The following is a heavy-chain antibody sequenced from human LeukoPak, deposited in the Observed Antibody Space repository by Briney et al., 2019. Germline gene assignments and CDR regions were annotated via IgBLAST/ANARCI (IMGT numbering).Heavy chain of an antibody. J-gene: IGHJ4*02. Sequence: SETLSLTCSVSGHSMRTYYCSWVRQPPGKGLEWIAYIYHSGSTNYNPSLKSRVTISDDTSKNQFSLKRNSVTAADTALYCWARDGYGGIDYWGQGILVTVSS. D-gene: IGHD4-23*01. CDR1: GHSMRTYY. V-gene: IGHV4-59*01. CDR3: ARDGYGGIDY. CDR2: IYHSGST.